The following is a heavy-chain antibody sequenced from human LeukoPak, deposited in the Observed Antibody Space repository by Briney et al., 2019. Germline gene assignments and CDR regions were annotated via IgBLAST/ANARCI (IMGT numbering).Heavy chain of an antibody. J-gene: IGHJ4*02. V-gene: IGHV4-34*01. CDR1: GGSFSGYY. CDR3: ARNYGGKRQDFDY. CDR2: INHSGST. D-gene: IGHD4-23*01. Sequence: PSETLSLTCAVYGGSFSGYYWSWIRQPPGKGLEWIGEINHSGSTNYNPSLKSRVTISVDTSKNQFSLKLSSVTAADTAVYYCARNYGGKRQDFDYWGQGTLVTVSS.